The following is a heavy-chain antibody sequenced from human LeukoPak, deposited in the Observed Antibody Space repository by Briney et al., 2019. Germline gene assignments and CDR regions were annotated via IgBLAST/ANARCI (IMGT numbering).Heavy chain of an antibody. CDR3: ARGTAARRRWFDP. J-gene: IGHJ5*02. D-gene: IGHD6-6*01. Sequence: SETLSLTCTVSGGSISSSSYYWGWIRQPPGKGLEWIGSIYYSGSTYYNPSLKSRVTISVDTSKNQFSLKLSSVTAADTAVYYCARGTAARRRWFDPWGQGTLVTVSS. CDR1: GGSISSSSYY. CDR2: IYYSGST. V-gene: IGHV4-39*01.